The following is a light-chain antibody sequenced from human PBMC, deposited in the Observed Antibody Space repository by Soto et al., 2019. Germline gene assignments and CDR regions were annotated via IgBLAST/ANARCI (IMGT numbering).Light chain of an antibody. V-gene: IGLV2-14*01. CDR1: SSDVGGYNY. CDR3: SSYTSSSPFV. CDR2: DVS. J-gene: IGLJ1*01. Sequence: QCGVTLYISVVAVSVKTITISCTGTSSDVGGYNYVSWYQQHPGKAPKLMIYDVSNRPSGVSNRFSGSKSGNTASLTISGLQAEDEADYYCSSYTSSSPFVFGTGTKVTV.